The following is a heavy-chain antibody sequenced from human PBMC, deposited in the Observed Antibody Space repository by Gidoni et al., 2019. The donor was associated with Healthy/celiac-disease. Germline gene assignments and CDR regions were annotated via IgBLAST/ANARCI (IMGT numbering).Heavy chain of an antibody. CDR3: AAHSGSYSDYYYGMDV. V-gene: IGHV1-58*01. J-gene: IGHJ6*02. D-gene: IGHD1-26*01. CDR2: IVVGSGNT. Sequence: QMKLVQSGPEVKKPGTSVKVSCKASGFTFTSSAVQWVRQARGQRLAWIGWIVVGSGNTNYAQKFQERVTITRDMSTSTAYMELSSLRSEGTAVYYCAAHSGSYSDYYYGMDVWGQGTTVTVSS. CDR1: GFTFTSSA.